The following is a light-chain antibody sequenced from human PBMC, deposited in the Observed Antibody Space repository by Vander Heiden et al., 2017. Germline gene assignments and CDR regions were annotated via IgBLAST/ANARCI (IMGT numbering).Light chain of an antibody. J-gene: IGLJ1*01. CDR2: IDN. Sequence: QSVLTQPPSASGTPGQRVTISCSGTSSNIGSNSVSWYRRLPGTAPKLLIYIDNQRPSGVPDRFSSSKSGTSASLAISGLQSEDEAEYFCAAWDDNLNGLYVFGTGTKVTVL. CDR1: SSNIGSNS. V-gene: IGLV1-44*01. CDR3: AAWDDNLNGLYV.